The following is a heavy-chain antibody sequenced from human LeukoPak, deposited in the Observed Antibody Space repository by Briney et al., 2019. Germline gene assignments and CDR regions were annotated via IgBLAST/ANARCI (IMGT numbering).Heavy chain of an antibody. D-gene: IGHD3-10*01. Sequence: GGCLRLSCAASGFTFNSYSMNWVRQAPGKGLEWVSSISSSSSYIYYADSVKGRFTISRDNAKNSLYLQMNSLRAEDTAVYYCARDRGGGFDYWGQGTLVTVSS. J-gene: IGHJ4*02. V-gene: IGHV3-21*01. CDR2: ISSSSSYI. CDR3: ARDRGGGFDY. CDR1: GFTFNSYS.